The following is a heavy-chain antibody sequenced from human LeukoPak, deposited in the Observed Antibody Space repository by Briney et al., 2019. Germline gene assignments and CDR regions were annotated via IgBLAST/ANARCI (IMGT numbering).Heavy chain of an antibody. J-gene: IGHJ4*02. D-gene: IGHD5-12*01. CDR1: GGSIISGNW. V-gene: IGHV4-4*02. CDR2: IYHSGRT. Sequence: SGTLSLTCAVSGGSIISGNWWSWVRQPPGKGLEWIGEIYHSGRTNYNPSLKSRVTTSLDKSKNQFSLNLSSVTAADTALYYCASSDGQPPRFDSSYDVFDYWGQGTLVTVSS. CDR3: ASSDGQPPRFDSSYDVFDY.